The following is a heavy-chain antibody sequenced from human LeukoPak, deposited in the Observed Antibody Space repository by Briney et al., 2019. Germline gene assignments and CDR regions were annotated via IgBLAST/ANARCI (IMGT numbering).Heavy chain of an antibody. CDR3: AKDQGSTSPYYFDY. Sequence: PGRSLRLSCAASGFTLDDYAMHWVRQAPGKGLEGVAGISWNSGSIGYADSVKGRFTISRDNAKNSLYLQMNSLRAEDTALYYCAKDQGSTSPYYFDYWGQGTLVTVSS. V-gene: IGHV3-9*01. CDR1: GFTLDDYA. CDR2: ISWNSGSI. D-gene: IGHD2-2*01. J-gene: IGHJ4*02.